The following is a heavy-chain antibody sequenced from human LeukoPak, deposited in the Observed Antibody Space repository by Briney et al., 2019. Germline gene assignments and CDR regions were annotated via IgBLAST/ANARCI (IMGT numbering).Heavy chain of an antibody. V-gene: IGHV3-48*02. CDR2: IRSDGDD. D-gene: IGHD6-6*01. CDR1: GFTFSSDP. CDR3: VRDVHWAFDM. J-gene: IGHJ3*02. Sequence: GGSLRLSCAASGFTFSSDPMNWVRQAPGKGLEWISNIRSDGDDFYADTVKGRFTISRDNAKNSLYLQMNSLKEEDMAVYYCVRDVHWAFDMWGQGTMVTVSS.